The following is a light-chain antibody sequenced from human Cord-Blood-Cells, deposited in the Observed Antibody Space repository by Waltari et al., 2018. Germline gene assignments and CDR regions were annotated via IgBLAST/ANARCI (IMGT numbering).Light chain of an antibody. V-gene: IGKV1-5*03. Sequence: DIQMTQSPSTLSASVGDRATITCRASQSISSWLAWYQQKPGKAPKLLIYKASTLESGVPSRFSGSGSETEFTLTISSLQPDDFATYYCQQYNSYMYTFGQGTKLEIK. CDR3: QQYNSYMYT. J-gene: IGKJ2*01. CDR2: KAS. CDR1: QSISSW.